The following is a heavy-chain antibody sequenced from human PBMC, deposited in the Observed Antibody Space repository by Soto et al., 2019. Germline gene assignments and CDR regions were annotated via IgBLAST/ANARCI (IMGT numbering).Heavy chain of an antibody. Sequence: GASVKVSCKASGYTFTRSGISWVRQAPGQGLEWMGWISTYNGDTNYAQTFQGRVTMTTDTSTSTVHMEVRSLRSDDTAVYYCASEYGGDYFYYAVDVWGQGTTVTVSS. CDR3: ASEYGGDYFYYAVDV. CDR1: GYTFTRSG. D-gene: IGHD3-10*01. CDR2: ISTYNGDT. V-gene: IGHV1-18*01. J-gene: IGHJ6*02.